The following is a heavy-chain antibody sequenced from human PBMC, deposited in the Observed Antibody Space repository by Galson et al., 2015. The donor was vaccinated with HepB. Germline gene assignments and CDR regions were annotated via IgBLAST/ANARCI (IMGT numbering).Heavy chain of an antibody. V-gene: IGHV1-69*13. D-gene: IGHD5-24*01. J-gene: IGHJ4*02. CDR3: ARDRGRRWLQLLFDY. CDR1: GGTFSSYA. Sequence: SVKVSCKASGGTFSSYAISWVRQAPGQGLEWMGGIIPIFGTANYAQKFQGRVTITADESTSTAYMELSSLRSKDTAVYYCARDRGRRWLQLLFDYWGQGTLVTVSS. CDR2: IIPIFGTA.